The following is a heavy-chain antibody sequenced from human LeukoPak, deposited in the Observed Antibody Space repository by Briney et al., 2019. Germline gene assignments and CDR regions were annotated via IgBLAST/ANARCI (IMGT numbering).Heavy chain of an antibody. CDR2: IIPILGIA. CDR3: ARGLIAVAGTLDY. D-gene: IGHD6-19*01. CDR1: GGTFSSYA. J-gene: IGHJ4*02. V-gene: IGHV1-69*04. Sequence: ASVKVSCKASGGTFSSYAISWVRQAPGQGLEWMGRIIPILGIANYAQKFQGRVTITADKPTSTAYMELSSLRSEDTAVYYCARGLIAVAGTLDYWGQGTLVTVSS.